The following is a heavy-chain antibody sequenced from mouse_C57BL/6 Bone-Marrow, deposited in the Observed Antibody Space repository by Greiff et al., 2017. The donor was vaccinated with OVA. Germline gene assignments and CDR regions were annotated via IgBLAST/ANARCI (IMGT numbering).Heavy chain of an antibody. D-gene: IGHD2-4*01. CDR3: TRGGLRGLSYFDY. Sequence: EVQLQQSGTVLARPGASVKMSCKTSGYTFTSYWMNWVKQRPGQGLEWIGAIYPGNSDTSYNQKFKGKAKLTAVTSASTAYMELSSLTNEDSAVYYCTRGGLRGLSYFDYWGQGTTLTVSS. CDR2: IYPGNSDT. J-gene: IGHJ2*01. V-gene: IGHV1-5*01. CDR1: GYTFTSYW.